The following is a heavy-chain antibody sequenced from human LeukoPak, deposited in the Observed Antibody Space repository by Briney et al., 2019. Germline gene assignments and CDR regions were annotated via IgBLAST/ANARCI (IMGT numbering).Heavy chain of an antibody. J-gene: IGHJ4*02. Sequence: GGSLRLSCAASGFTFSSYSMNWVCQAPGKWLEWVSSISSSSSYIYYADSVKGRFTISRDNAKNSLYLQMNSLRAEDTAVYYCVRDPRGPPLGYWGQGTQVTVSS. CDR1: GFTFSSYS. D-gene: IGHD3-16*01. CDR3: VRDPRGPPLGY. V-gene: IGHV3-21*01. CDR2: ISSSSSYI.